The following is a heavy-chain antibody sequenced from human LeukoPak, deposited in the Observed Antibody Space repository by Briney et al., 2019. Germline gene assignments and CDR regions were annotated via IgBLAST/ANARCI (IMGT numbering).Heavy chain of an antibody. CDR2: ISSSGSTI. J-gene: IGHJ5*02. Sequence: PGGSLRLPCAASGFTLSSYEMNWVRQAPGKGLEWVSYISSSGSTIYYADSVKGRFTISRDNAKNSLYLQMNSLRAEDTAVYYCARDLGQYYDTSDNWFDPWGQGTLVTVSS. V-gene: IGHV3-48*03. D-gene: IGHD3-22*01. CDR3: ARDLGQYYDTSDNWFDP. CDR1: GFTLSSYE.